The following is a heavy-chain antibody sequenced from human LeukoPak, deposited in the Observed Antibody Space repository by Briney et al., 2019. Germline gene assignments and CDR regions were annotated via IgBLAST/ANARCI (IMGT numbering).Heavy chain of an antibody. V-gene: IGHV4-30-2*01. D-gene: IGHD4-23*01. Sequence: SQTLSLTCAVSGGSISSGGYPWSWIRQPPGKGLEWIGYIYHSGSTYYNPSLKSRVTISVDRSKNQFSLKLSSVTAADTAVYYCARAGYGGNIDYWGQGTQVTVSS. CDR1: GGSISSGGYP. J-gene: IGHJ4*02. CDR2: IYHSGST. CDR3: ARAGYGGNIDY.